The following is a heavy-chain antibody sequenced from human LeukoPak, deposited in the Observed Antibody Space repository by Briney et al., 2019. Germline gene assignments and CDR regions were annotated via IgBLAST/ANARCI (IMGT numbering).Heavy chain of an antibody. V-gene: IGHV3-11*06. CDR1: GFTFTSYS. CDR2: SSTTGHQT. CDR3: TRWACAGTSCYVLDS. Sequence: PGGSLRLSCAASGFTFTSYSMSWVRQAPGKGLEWVSYSSTTGHQTNYADSVKGRFTISRDHAKNSVYLQMNSLRAEDTAVYYCTRWACAGTSCYVLDSWGQGTPVTVSS. J-gene: IGHJ5*01. D-gene: IGHD2-2*01.